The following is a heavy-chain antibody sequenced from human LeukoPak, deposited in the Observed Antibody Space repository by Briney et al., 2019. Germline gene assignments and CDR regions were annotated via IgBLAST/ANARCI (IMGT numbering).Heavy chain of an antibody. Sequence: GGSLRLSCAASGFTFSSYGMHWARQAPGKGLEWGTFIRDDGSIEYYADSVKGRFTISRDNSKNTLYLKMNSPRAEDTAVYYCAKVHSGSWGVFDYWGQGTLVTVSS. CDR3: AKVHSGSWGVFDY. J-gene: IGHJ4*02. CDR2: IRDDGSIE. CDR1: GFTFSSYG. V-gene: IGHV3-30*02. D-gene: IGHD6-13*01.